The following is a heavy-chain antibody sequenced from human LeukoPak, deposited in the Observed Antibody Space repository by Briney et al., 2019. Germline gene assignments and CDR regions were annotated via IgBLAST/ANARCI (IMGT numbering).Heavy chain of an antibody. D-gene: IGHD3-3*01. V-gene: IGHV4-34*01. Sequence: SETLSLTCAVYGGSFSGYYWSWIRQPPGKGLEWIGEINHSGSTNYNPSLKSRVTISVDTSKNQFSLKLSSVTAADTAVYYCARWTPRVSRDYYYYYMDVWGKGTTVTVSS. CDR1: GGSFSGYY. CDR3: ARWTPRVSRDYYYYYMDV. CDR2: INHSGST. J-gene: IGHJ6*03.